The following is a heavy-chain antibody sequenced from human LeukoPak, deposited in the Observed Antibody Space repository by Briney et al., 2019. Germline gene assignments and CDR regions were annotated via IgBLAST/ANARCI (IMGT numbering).Heavy chain of an antibody. J-gene: IGHJ3*02. CDR2: ISGSGGSK. CDR1: GFTFSSNA. Sequence: GGSLRLSCAASGFTFSSNAMSWVRQAPGKGLEWVSAISGSGGSKYYADSVKGRFTISRDNCKNKLYLQMNSLRAEDTAVYYCAKRGVGAARDAFDIWGQGTMVTVSS. CDR3: AKRGVGAARDAFDI. D-gene: IGHD2-15*01. V-gene: IGHV3-23*01.